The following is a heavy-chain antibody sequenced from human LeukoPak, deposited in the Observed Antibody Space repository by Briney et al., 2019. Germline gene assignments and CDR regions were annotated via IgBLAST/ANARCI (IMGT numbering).Heavy chain of an antibody. V-gene: IGHV1-2*02. J-gene: IGHJ6*04. CDR3: ARIWVPAALMDV. D-gene: IGHD2-2*01. Sequence: GASVKVSCKASGYTFTGYYMHWVRQAPGQGLEWMGWINPNSGGTNYAQKFQGRVTMTRDTSINTAYMELSRLRSDDTAVYYCARIWVPAALMDVWGKGTTVTVSS. CDR2: INPNSGGT. CDR1: GYTFTGYY.